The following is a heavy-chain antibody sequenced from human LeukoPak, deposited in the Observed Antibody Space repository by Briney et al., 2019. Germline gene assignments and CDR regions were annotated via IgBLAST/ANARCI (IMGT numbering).Heavy chain of an antibody. CDR1: GFTFSSYG. J-gene: IGHJ4*02. CDR2: ISGSGGST. Sequence: PGGSLRLSCAASGFTFSSYGMSWVRQAPGKGLEWVSVISGSGGSTYYADSVKGRFTISRDNSKNTLYLQMNSLRAEDTAVYYCAKSDYYDSRRYFDYWGQGTLVTVSS. V-gene: IGHV3-23*01. CDR3: AKSDYYDSRRYFDY. D-gene: IGHD3-22*01.